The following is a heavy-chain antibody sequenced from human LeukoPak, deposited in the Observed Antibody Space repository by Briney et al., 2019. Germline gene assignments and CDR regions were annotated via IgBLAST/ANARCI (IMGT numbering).Heavy chain of an antibody. CDR1: GYSISSGYY. Sequence: SETLSLTCTVSGYSISSGYYWGWIRQPPGKGLEWIGSIYYSGSTYYNPSLKSRVTISVDTSKNQFSLKLSSVTAADTAMYYCARDVAGYCSSTSCYDAFDIWGQGTMVTVSS. J-gene: IGHJ3*02. V-gene: IGHV4-38-2*02. CDR3: ARDVAGYCSSTSCYDAFDI. CDR2: IYYSGST. D-gene: IGHD2-2*01.